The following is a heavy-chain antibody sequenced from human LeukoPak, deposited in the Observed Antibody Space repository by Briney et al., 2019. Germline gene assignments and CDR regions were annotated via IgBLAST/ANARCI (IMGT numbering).Heavy chain of an antibody. CDR3: ARLKLPSDAFDI. CDR1: GFTFSSYW. J-gene: IGHJ3*02. CDR2: INSDGSST. D-gene: IGHD2-15*01. V-gene: IGHV3-74*01. Sequence: GGSLRLSCAASGFTFSSYWMHWVRQAPGRGLVWVSRINSDGSSTSYADSVKGRFTISRDNAKNTLYLQMNSLRAEDTAVYYCARLKLPSDAFDIWGQGTMVTVSS.